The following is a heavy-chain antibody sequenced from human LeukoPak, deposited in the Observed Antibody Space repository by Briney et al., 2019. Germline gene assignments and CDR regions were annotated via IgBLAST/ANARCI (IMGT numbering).Heavy chain of an antibody. Sequence: PGGSLRLSCAASGFTFSSYAMSWVRQALGKGLEWVSAISGGGGSSTYYADSVKGRFTISRDTSKNTLYLQMNSLRAEDTAIYYCANSAAVGTFYWGQGTLVTVSS. D-gene: IGHD6-13*01. J-gene: IGHJ4*02. V-gene: IGHV3-23*01. CDR3: ANSAAVGTFY. CDR1: GFTFSSYA. CDR2: ISGGGGSST.